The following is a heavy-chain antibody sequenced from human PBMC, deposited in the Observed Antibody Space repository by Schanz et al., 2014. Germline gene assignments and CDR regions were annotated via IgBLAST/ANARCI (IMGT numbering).Heavy chain of an antibody. CDR2: VSRSTPDI. D-gene: IGHD3-10*01. CDR1: GFGFSSYS. CDR3: ARIGGSVFDY. V-gene: IGHV3-48*01. Sequence: EVQLVESGGGLIQPGGSLRLSCAASGFGFSSYSMNWVRQAPGKGLEWVSYVSRSTPDIYYADSVRGRFTMSRDNSKNTLYLQMNSLRAEDTAVYYCARIGGSVFDYWAQGTLVTVSS. J-gene: IGHJ4*02.